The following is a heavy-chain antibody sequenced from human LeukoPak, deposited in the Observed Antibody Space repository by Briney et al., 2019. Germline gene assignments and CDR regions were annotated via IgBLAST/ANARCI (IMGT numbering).Heavy chain of an antibody. D-gene: IGHD1-26*01. V-gene: IGHV1-8*01. CDR3: ARVAGSIDY. CDR2: MNPKSGYT. J-gene: IGHJ4*02. Sequence: GASVKVSCKASGYTFTTCDINWVRQATGQGLEWMGWMNPKSGYTGYAQKFQGRVTMTRDTSISTAYMEVSSLRSEDTAVYYCARVAGSIDYWGQGALVTVSS. CDR1: GYTFTTCD.